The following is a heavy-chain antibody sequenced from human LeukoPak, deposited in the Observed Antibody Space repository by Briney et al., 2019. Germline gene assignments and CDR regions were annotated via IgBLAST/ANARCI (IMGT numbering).Heavy chain of an antibody. J-gene: IGHJ4*02. CDR3: ARGETYYDILTGYRLYYFDY. D-gene: IGHD3-9*01. CDR1: GDSISSGGYY. CDR2: IYYSGST. V-gene: IGHV4-61*08. Sequence: SETLSLTCSVSGDSISSGGYYWSWIRQPPGKGLEWIGYIYYSGSTNYNPSLKSRVTISVDTSKNQFSLKLSSVTAADTAVYYCARGETYYDILTGYRLYYFDYWGQGTLVTVSS.